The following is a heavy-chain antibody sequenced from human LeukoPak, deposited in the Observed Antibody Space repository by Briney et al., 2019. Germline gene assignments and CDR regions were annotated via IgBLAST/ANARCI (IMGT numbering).Heavy chain of an antibody. CDR1: GSHFTNYW. D-gene: IGHD3-22*01. Sequence: GASLKISCKGSGSHFTNYWIGWGRQLPGKGLEWMGIIYPGDSDNRYSPSFQGQVTISADKSISTAYLQWSSRKASDTAMYYCARRGYYDSSGYYYEELFDYWGQGTLVTVSS. J-gene: IGHJ4*02. CDR2: IYPGDSDN. CDR3: ARRGYYDSSGYYYEELFDY. V-gene: IGHV5-51*01.